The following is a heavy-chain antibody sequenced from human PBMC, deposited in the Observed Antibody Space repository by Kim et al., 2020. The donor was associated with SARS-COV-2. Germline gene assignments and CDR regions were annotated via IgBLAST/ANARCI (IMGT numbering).Heavy chain of an antibody. CDR3: ARDIVVVPAATSYYYYGIDV. Sequence: GGSLRLSCAASGFTFSDYYMSWIRQAPGKGLEWVSYISSSGSTIYYADSVKGRFTISRDNAKNSLYLQMNSLRAEETAVYYCARDIVVVPAATSYYYYGIDVWGQGTTVTVSS. D-gene: IGHD2-2*01. CDR1: GFTFSDYY. J-gene: IGHJ6*02. V-gene: IGHV3-11*04. CDR2: ISSSGSTI.